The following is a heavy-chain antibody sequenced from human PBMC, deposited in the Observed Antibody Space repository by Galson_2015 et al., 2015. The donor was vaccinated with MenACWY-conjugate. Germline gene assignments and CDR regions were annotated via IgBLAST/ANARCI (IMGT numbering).Heavy chain of an antibody. D-gene: IGHD2-15*01. CDR3: AKERGEGDQSRSGGIGYFYYGMDV. Sequence: SLRLSCAASGFTLSSYGIHWVRQAPGRGLEWVAVISNDGSNKYYEDSVKGRFTMSRDNFKNTVDLQMNSLRTEDTAIYYCAKERGEGDQSRSGGIGYFYYGMDVWGQGTTVTVSS. CDR2: ISNDGSNK. V-gene: IGHV3-30*18. CDR1: GFTLSSYG. J-gene: IGHJ6*02.